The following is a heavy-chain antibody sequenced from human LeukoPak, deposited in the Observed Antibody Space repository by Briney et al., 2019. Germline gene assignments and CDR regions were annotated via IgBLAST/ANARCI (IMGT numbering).Heavy chain of an antibody. CDR2: IWYDGSNK. CDR1: GFTFHDYA. Sequence: GGSLRLSCAASGFTFHDYAMHWVRQAPGKGLEWVAVIWYDGSNKYNADSVKGRFTISRDNSKNTLYLQMNSLRAEDTAVYYCARQTSSRALDYWGQGTLVTVSS. V-gene: IGHV3-33*08. CDR3: ARQTSSRALDY. D-gene: IGHD6-13*01. J-gene: IGHJ4*02.